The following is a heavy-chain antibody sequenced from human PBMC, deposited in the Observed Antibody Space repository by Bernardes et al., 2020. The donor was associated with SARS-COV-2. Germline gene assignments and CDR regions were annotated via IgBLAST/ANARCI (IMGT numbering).Heavy chain of an antibody. CDR2: IYYSGST. J-gene: IGHJ4*02. V-gene: IGHV4-39*07. Sequence: SETLSLTCTVSGGSISSSSYYWGWIRQPPGKGLEWIGSIYYSGSTYYNPSLKSRVTISVDTSKNQFSLKLSSVTAADTAVYYCARGEATYYDFWSGYYLDYWGQGTLVTVSS. D-gene: IGHD3-3*01. CDR1: GGSISSSSYY. CDR3: ARGEATYYDFWSGYYLDY.